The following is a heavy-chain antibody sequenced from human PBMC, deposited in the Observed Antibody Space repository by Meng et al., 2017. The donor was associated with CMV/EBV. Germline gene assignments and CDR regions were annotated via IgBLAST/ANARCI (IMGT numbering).Heavy chain of an antibody. J-gene: IGHJ4*02. D-gene: IGHD3-22*01. V-gene: IGHV4-34*01. CDR2: INHSGST. Sequence: QLQLRECGARLVKPSETLSPSGAFYGGSFSGYYWSWIRQPPGKGLEWIGEINHSGSTNYNPSLKSRVTISVDTSKNQFSLKLSSVTAADTAVYYCARVWDSGWDYWGQGTLVTVSS. CDR1: GGSFSGYY. CDR3: ARVWDSGWDY.